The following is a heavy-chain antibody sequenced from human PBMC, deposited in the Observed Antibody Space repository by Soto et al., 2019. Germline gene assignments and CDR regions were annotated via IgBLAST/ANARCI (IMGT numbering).Heavy chain of an antibody. V-gene: IGHV4-4*02. CDR2: MYHSGST. Sequence: WVRQPPGKGLEWIGEMYHSGSTNYNPSLKSRVTGSVDKSKNQFSLKLSSLRSEDTAVYYCARVDYGDRDDPWGQGTLVTVSS. CDR3: ARVDYGDRDDP. D-gene: IGHD4-17*01. J-gene: IGHJ5*02.